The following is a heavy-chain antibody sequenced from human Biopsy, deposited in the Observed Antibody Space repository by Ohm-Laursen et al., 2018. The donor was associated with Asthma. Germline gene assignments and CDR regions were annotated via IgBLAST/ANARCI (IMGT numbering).Heavy chain of an antibody. CDR2: ISSLSRYI. V-gene: IGHV3-21*01. D-gene: IGHD3-10*01. CDR1: GFDLLDYT. CDR3: SRDFTIGSGSPFHF. J-gene: IGHJ4*02. Sequence: SLRLSCAASGFDLLDYTMNWVRQAPGKGLEWVASISSLSRYIYHATSLRGRFTISRDNAKRSLYLQMDSLRGDDTAVYYCSRDFTIGSGSPFHFWGRGTLVTVSS.